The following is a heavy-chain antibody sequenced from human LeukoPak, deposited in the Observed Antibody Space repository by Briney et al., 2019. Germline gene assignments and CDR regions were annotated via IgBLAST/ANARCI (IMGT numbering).Heavy chain of an antibody. J-gene: IGHJ4*02. CDR3: ARNENSGWGYFDY. CDR2: IGGSNGIT. Sequence: GGSLRLSCAASGFTFSDEYMSWVRQAPGKGLEWVSVIGGSNGITFYVGSVKGRFTISRDNSKDTLYLQMNSLRAEDTAVYYCARNENSGWGYFDYWGQGTLVTVSS. V-gene: IGHV3-23*01. CDR1: GFTFSDEY. D-gene: IGHD5-12*01.